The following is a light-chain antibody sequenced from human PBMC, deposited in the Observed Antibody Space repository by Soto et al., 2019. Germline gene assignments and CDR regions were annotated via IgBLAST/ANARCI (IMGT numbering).Light chain of an antibody. CDR1: QGISNY. CDR3: QQYDKLSLT. J-gene: IGKJ4*01. V-gene: IGKV1-33*01. CDR2: DAS. Sequence: DIQMTQSPSSLSASVGDRVTITCQASQGISNYLNWYQQKPGKAPKLLIYDASNLETGVPSRFSGSGSGTDFTFTISRLQPEDIATYYCQQYDKLSLTFGGGTKVEIK.